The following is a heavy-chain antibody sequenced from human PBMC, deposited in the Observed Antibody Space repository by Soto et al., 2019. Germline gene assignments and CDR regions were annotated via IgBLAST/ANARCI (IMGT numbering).Heavy chain of an antibody. CDR3: AREAQGVSVDY. J-gene: IGHJ4*02. D-gene: IGHD3-10*01. Sequence: SETLSLTCAVSGYSISSGFYWGWVRQPPGKGLEWIASLYHDGSTYYNPSLKSRVTISVDTSKNQFSLKLSSVTAADTAVYYCAREAQGVSVDYWRQGTLVTVSS. CDR1: GYSISSGFY. V-gene: IGHV4-38-2*02. CDR2: LYHDGST.